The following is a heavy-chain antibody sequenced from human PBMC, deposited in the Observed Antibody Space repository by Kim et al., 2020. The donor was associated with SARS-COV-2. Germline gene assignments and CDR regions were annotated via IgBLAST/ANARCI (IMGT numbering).Heavy chain of an antibody. Sequence: GGSLRLSCAVSGFTLDIHAMHWVRQAPGQGLEWVSGIFLDIDRADYAASVKGRFTVSRDKAKKTIYLQMNSLRAEDTAFYYCSKDLSPGGADVWGQGTTVIVSS. CDR1: GFTLDIHA. J-gene: IGHJ6*02. CDR3: SKDLSPGGADV. D-gene: IGHD4-17*01. V-gene: IGHV3-9*01. CDR2: IFLDIDRA.